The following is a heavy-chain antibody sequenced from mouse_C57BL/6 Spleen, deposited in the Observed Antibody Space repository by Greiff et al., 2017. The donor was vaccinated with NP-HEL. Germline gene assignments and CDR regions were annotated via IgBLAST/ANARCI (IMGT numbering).Heavy chain of an antibody. Sequence: EVMLVESGGGLVQPGGSLKLSCAASGFTFSDYYMYWVRQTPEKRLEWVAYISNGGGSTYYPDTVKGRFTISRDNAKNTLYLQMSRLKSEDTAMYYCARRYDGYNGYFDVWGTGTTVTVSS. CDR2: ISNGGGST. CDR3: ARRYDGYNGYFDV. D-gene: IGHD2-3*01. J-gene: IGHJ1*03. V-gene: IGHV5-12*01. CDR1: GFTFSDYY.